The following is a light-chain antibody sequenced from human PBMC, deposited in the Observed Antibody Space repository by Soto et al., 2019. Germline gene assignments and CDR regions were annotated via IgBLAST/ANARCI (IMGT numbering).Light chain of an antibody. V-gene: IGKV1-33*01. CDR3: QQYDSRPFN. CDR1: QEVKNN. Sequence: QIPNSPSSCSESVGERVTFTCRGSQEVKNNLSWYQQKQGKALKLLFYDASNLETGVPSRFSGSGAVTDFTFTINSLQPDDIATYYCQQYDSRPFNFGPGTKVDI. J-gene: IGKJ3*01. CDR2: DAS.